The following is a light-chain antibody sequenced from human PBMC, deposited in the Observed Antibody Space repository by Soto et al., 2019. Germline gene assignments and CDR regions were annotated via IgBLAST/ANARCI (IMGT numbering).Light chain of an antibody. CDR3: QHYTDWPLN. CDR1: QGIGIN. Sequence: EFVLTQSPGTLSLSPGEIATLSCRASQGIGINLAWYQQQPGQAPRVVIYGASTRATGVPARFSGSGSGTEFTLTISSLQSEDFAVYYCQHYTDWPLNCGGGTKVDI. V-gene: IGKV3-15*01. J-gene: IGKJ4*01. CDR2: GAS.